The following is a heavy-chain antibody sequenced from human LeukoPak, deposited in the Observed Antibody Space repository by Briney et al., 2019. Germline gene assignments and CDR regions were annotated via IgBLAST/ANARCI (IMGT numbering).Heavy chain of an antibody. Sequence: SETLTLTCTVSGGSLSSSSYYWGWIRQPPGKGLEWIGTISYRRSTYYNPSLRSRISMSVGTSKNHFSRKLSSVTAADTAVFYCASHVGTAIKSTLMDVWGQGTTVTVSS. J-gene: IGHJ6*02. CDR2: ISYRRST. V-gene: IGHV4-39*01. CDR3: ASHVGTAIKSTLMDV. CDR1: GGSLSSSSYY. D-gene: IGHD5-18*01.